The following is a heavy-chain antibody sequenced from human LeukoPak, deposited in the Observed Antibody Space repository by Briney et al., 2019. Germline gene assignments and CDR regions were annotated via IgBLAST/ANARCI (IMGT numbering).Heavy chain of an antibody. D-gene: IGHD5-18*01. J-gene: IGHJ4*02. CDR3: ARDFGYSYGYVDY. V-gene: IGHV1-2*02. CDR2: INPNSGGT. Sequence: ASVKVSCKASGYTFTGYYMHWVRQAPGQGLEWMGWINPNSGGTNYAQKFQGRVTMTTDTSTSTAYMELRSLRSDDTAVYYCARDFGYSYGYVDYWGQGTLVTVSS. CDR1: GYTFTGYY.